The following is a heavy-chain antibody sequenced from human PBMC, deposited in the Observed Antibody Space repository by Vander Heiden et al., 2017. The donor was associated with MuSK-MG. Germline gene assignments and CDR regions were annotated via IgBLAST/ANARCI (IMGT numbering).Heavy chain of an antibody. D-gene: IGHD2-15*01. CDR3: AKTLSSGGKDATPFDY. CDR2: ISGSGGST. Sequence: EVQLLESGGGLVQPGGSLRLSCAASGFTFSSYAMSWVRQAPGKGLEWVSAISGSGGSTYYADSVKGRFTISRDNSKNTLYLQMNSLRAEDTAVYYCAKTLSSGGKDATPFDYWGQGTLVTVSS. V-gene: IGHV3-23*01. CDR1: GFTFSSYA. J-gene: IGHJ4*02.